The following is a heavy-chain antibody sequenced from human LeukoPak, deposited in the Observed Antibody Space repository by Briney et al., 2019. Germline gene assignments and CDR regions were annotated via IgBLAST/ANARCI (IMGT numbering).Heavy chain of an antibody. V-gene: IGHV1-2*02. CDR1: WYTFTGYY. Sequence: ASVKVSCKASWYTFTGYYMHWVRQAPGQGLEWMGYIYPNSGATKYAQKFQGRVTMTRDTSISTAYMELSGLRSDDTAVYYCGTLLSNGPFDYWGQGSLVTVSS. CDR2: IYPNSGAT. CDR3: GTLLSNGPFDY. J-gene: IGHJ4*02.